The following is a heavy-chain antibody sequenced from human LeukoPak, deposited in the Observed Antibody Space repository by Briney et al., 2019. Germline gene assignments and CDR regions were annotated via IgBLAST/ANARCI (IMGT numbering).Heavy chain of an antibody. D-gene: IGHD6-6*01. CDR2: ISGSGGST. Sequence: GGSLRLSCAASGFTFSSYAMSWVRQAPGKGLEWVSAISGSGGSTYYADSVKGRFTISRDNSKNTLYLQMNSLRAEDTAVYYCAKDPVRTARTLWYFDYWGQGTLVTVSS. J-gene: IGHJ4*02. CDR1: GFTFSSYA. V-gene: IGHV3-23*01. CDR3: AKDPVRTARTLWYFDY.